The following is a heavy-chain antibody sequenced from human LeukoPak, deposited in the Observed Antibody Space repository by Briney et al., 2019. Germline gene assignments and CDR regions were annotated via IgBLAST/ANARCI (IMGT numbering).Heavy chain of an antibody. CDR1: GFTFSSSW. D-gene: IGHD1-7*01. Sequence: GGSLRLSCVASGFTFSSSWMSWVRQAPGKGLEWVSVISGSGGSTYYADSVKGRFTISRDNSKNTLYLQMNSLRAEDTAVYYCAKRRGLELTYYYYMDVWGKGTTVTVSS. CDR3: AKRRGLELTYYYYMDV. V-gene: IGHV3-23*01. CDR2: ISGSGGST. J-gene: IGHJ6*03.